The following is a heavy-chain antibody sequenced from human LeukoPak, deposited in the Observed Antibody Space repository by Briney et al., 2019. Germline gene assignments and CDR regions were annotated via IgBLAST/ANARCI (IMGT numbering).Heavy chain of an antibody. J-gene: IGHJ6*02. V-gene: IGHV3-23*01. D-gene: IGHD6-19*01. CDR2: ISGSGGST. Sequence: GGSLRLSCAASGFTFSSYAMSWVRQAPGKGLEWVSAISGSGGSTYYADSVKGRFTISRDNSKNTLYLQMNSLRAEDTAVYYCARVPGSSGWAYYYYGMDVWGQGTTVTVSS. CDR1: GFTFSSYA. CDR3: ARVPGSSGWAYYYYGMDV.